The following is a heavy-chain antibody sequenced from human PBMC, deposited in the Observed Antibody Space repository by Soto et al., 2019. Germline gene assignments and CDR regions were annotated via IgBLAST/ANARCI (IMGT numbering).Heavy chain of an antibody. D-gene: IGHD3-22*01. CDR2: IYSSSGNT. Sequence: SETRSVTCTGSGGSISGYYWAGIRQPPGKRLEWIGYIYSSSGNTDYNPSLNRRATISIDMSKNQVSLRLRAVTAADTAMYYCARDYYDSSESMDVWGQGTTVT. J-gene: IGHJ6*02. CDR1: GGSISGYY. CDR3: ARDYYDSSESMDV. V-gene: IGHV4-59*01.